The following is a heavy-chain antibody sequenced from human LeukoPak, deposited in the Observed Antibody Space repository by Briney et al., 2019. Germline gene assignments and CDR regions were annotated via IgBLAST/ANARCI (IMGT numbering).Heavy chain of an antibody. CDR2: INPNSGGT. CDR1: GYTFTGYY. J-gene: IGHJ4*02. V-gene: IGHV1-2*02. Sequence: ASVKVSCKASGYTFTGYYMHWVRQAPGQGLEWMGWINPNSGGTNYAQKFQGRVTMTRDTSISTAYMELSRLRSDDTAVYYCAREFQYSMVRGVYNYWGQGTLVTVSS. D-gene: IGHD3-10*01. CDR3: AREFQYSMVRGVYNY.